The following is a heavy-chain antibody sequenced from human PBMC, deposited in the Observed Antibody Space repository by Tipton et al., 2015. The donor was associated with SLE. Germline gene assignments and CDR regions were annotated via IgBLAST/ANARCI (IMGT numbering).Heavy chain of an antibody. J-gene: IGHJ3*02. CDR1: GYSVSSGSY. CDR2: MYNSGNT. D-gene: IGHD4-11*01. CDR3: ATSFIYSDWGAFHI. V-gene: IGHV4-38-2*01. Sequence: TLSLTCAVSGYSVSSGSYWGWIRQPPGKGLEWIGSMYNSGNTFYNPSLKGRVTISLDMSKNQFSLKLSSVTAVDTAVYYCATSFIYSDWGAFHIWGQGTMVTVSS.